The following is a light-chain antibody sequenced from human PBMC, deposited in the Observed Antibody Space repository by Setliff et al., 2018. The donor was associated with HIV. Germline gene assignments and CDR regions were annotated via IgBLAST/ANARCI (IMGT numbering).Light chain of an antibody. J-gene: IGLJ1*01. CDR3: CSYAGSSTYV. CDR2: EVS. CDR1: SSDVGSYNL. V-gene: IGLV2-23*02. Sequence: QSALTQPASVSGSPGQSITISCTGTSSDVGSYNLVSWYQQHPDKAPKVIIYEVSERPSGVSNRFSGSKSGNTASLTISGLQAEDEADYYCCSYAGSSTYVFGTGTKV.